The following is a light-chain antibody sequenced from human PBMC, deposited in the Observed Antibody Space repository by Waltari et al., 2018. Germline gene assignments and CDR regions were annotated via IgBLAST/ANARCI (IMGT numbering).Light chain of an antibody. CDR3: QQYGRSPPVT. J-gene: IGKJ3*01. Sequence: EIVMTQSPVSLSLSPGESATLSCRASQSVSSTYLAWYQQKPGQAPRLLIYAGSGRATGVPHRFSGSGSGTDFTLTISRLEPEDSAVYYCQQYGRSPPVTFGPGTKVDIK. V-gene: IGKV3-20*01. CDR2: AGS. CDR1: QSVSSTY.